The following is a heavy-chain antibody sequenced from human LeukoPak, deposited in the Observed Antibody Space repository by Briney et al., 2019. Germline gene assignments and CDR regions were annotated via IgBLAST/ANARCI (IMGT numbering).Heavy chain of an antibody. CDR1: GGSISNYY. CDR3: ASGVAAADFDY. J-gene: IGHJ4*02. V-gene: IGHV4-59*01. Sequence: SETLSLTCSVSGGSISNYYWSWIRQPPGKGLEWIGYIYYSGSTNYNPSLKSRVTISVDTSKNQFSLKLSSVTAADTAVYYCASGVAAADFDYWGQGTLVTVSS. D-gene: IGHD6-13*01. CDR2: IYYSGST.